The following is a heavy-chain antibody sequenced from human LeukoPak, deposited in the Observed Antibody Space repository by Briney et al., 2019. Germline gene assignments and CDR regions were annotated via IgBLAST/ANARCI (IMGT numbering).Heavy chain of an antibody. CDR3: ARPLRRDGYNSWVDYFDY. Sequence: QSGGSLRLSCAASGFAFKTYAMSWVRQAPGKGLEWVSAISGSGGSTYYADSVKGRFTISRDNAKNSLYLQMNSLRAEDTAVYYCARPLRRDGYNSWVDYFDYWGQGTLVTVSS. CDR1: GFAFKTYA. V-gene: IGHV3-23*01. CDR2: ISGSGGST. D-gene: IGHD5-12*01. J-gene: IGHJ4*02.